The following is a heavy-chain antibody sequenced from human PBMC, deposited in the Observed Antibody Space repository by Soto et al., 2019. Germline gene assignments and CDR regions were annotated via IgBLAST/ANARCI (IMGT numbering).Heavy chain of an antibody. CDR3: ARVLSSSWPYYYYGMDV. J-gene: IGHJ6*02. Sequence: QVQLQESGPGLVKPSEILSLTCTVSGGSISSYYWSWIRQPPGKGLEWIGYIYYSGSTNYNPSLKSRVTISADTSKNQFSLKLSSVTAADTAVYYCARVLSSSWPYYYYGMDVWGQGTTVTVSS. CDR1: GGSISSYY. CDR2: IYYSGST. D-gene: IGHD6-13*01. V-gene: IGHV4-59*01.